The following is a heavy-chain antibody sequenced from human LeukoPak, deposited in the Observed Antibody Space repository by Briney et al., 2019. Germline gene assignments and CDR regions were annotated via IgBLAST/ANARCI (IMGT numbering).Heavy chain of an antibody. V-gene: IGHV5-51*01. D-gene: IGHD7-27*01. CDR3: ARQGTGEIDF. CDR2: IFPGDSNI. Sequence: GESLKISCKGSGXXFXXXXXGGXXXMPXXXVXGXGXIFPGDSNIRYSPALKDQVTISADKSIRTAYLQWISLKRSDTSLXYCARQGTGEIDFWGQGTLVTVSS. CDR1: GXXFXXXX. J-gene: IGHJ4*02.